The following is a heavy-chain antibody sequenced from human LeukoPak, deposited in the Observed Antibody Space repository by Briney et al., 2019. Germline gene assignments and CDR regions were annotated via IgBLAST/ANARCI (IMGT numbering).Heavy chain of an antibody. Sequence: SVKVSCKASGGTFSNYAISWVRQAPGQGLEWLGRINPILGITNYAQKFQGRVTLTTDSSTSTAYMELRSLRSDDTAVYYCARGRYYDFWSGYYIHHFDYWGQGTLVTVSS. CDR3: ARGRYYDFWSGYYIHHFDY. CDR1: GGTFSNYA. D-gene: IGHD3-3*01. J-gene: IGHJ4*02. V-gene: IGHV1-69*04. CDR2: INPILGIT.